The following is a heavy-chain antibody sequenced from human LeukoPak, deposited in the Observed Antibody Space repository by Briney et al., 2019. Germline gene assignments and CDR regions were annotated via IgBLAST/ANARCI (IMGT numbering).Heavy chain of an antibody. CDR2: INPSGGST. Sequence: ASVKVSCKASGYTFTSYYMHWVRQAPGQGLEWMGIINPSGGSTSYAQKFQGRVTMTRDTSTSTVYMELSSLRSEDTAVYYCARDRCVGSCSRSNWFDPWGQGTLVTVSS. CDR3: ARDRCVGSCSRSNWFDP. CDR1: GYTFTSYY. D-gene: IGHD2-15*01. J-gene: IGHJ5*02. V-gene: IGHV1-46*01.